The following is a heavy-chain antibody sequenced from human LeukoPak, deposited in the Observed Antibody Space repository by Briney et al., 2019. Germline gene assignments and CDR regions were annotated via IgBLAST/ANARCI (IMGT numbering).Heavy chain of an antibody. CDR3: ANPNPDY. Sequence: GGSLRLSCAASGFTFSSYGMHWVRQAPGKGLEWVAVISYDGSNKYYADSVKGRFTISRDNSKNTLYLQMNSLRAEDTAVYYCANPNPDYWGQGTLVTVSS. CDR2: ISYDGSNK. J-gene: IGHJ4*02. V-gene: IGHV3-30*18. CDR1: GFTFSSYG.